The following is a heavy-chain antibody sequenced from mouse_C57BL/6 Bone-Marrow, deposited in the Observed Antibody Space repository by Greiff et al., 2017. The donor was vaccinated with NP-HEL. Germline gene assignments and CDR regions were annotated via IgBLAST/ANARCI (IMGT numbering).Heavy chain of an antibody. D-gene: IGHD1-1*01. CDR3: ARDLGGSRWYFDV. V-gene: IGHV5-4*01. J-gene: IGHJ1*03. CDR2: ISDGGSYT. Sequence: VQLKESGGGLVKPGGSLKLSCAASGFTFSSYAMSWVRQTPEKRLEWVATISDGGSYTYYPDNVKGRFTISRANAKNNLYLQMSHLKSEDTAMYYCARDLGGSRWYFDVWGTGTTVTVSS. CDR1: GFTFSSYA.